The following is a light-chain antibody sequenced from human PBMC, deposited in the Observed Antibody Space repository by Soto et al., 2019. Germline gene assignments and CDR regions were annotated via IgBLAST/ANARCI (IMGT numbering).Light chain of an antibody. V-gene: IGKV3-20*01. CDR3: QQYVNAPGT. CDR2: GTS. Sequence: VLTQSPGTLSLSPGERATLSCGASQSVNINYLAWFQVKPGQTPKLVIYGTSNRATGIPDRFSGSGSRTDFTLTISRLEPEDVGVYYCQQYVNAPGTFGQGTTVEIK. J-gene: IGKJ1*01. CDR1: QSVNINY.